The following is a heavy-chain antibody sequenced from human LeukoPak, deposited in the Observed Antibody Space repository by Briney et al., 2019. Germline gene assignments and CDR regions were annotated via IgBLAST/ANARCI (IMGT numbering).Heavy chain of an antibody. CDR3: ARGGYCSSTSCYRNWFDP. J-gene: IGHJ5*02. D-gene: IGHD2-2*02. V-gene: IGHV4-31*03. CDR1: GGSISSGGYY. Sequence: SETLSLTCTVSGGSISSGGYYWSWIRQHPGKGLEWIGYIYYSGRTYYNPSLKSRVTISVDTSKNQFSLKLSSVTAADTAVYYCARGGYCSSTSCYRNWFDPWGQGTLVTVSS. CDR2: IYYSGRT.